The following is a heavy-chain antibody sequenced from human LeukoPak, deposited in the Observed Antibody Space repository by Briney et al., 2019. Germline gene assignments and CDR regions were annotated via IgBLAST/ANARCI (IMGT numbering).Heavy chain of an antibody. CDR1: GFTFSSYE. J-gene: IGHJ5*02. Sequence: GGSLRLSCAASGFTFSSYEMNWVRQAPGKGLEWVANIKQDGSEKYYVDSVKGRFTISRDNAKNSLYLQMNSLRAEDTAVYYCARGRARSSWYLLAVAGNWFDPWGQGTLVTVSS. D-gene: IGHD6-13*01. CDR2: IKQDGSEK. CDR3: ARGRARSSWYLLAVAGNWFDP. V-gene: IGHV3-7*01.